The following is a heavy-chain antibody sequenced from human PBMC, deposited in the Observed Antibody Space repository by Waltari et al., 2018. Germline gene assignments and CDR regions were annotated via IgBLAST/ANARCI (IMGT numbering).Heavy chain of an antibody. D-gene: IGHD3-3*01. Sequence: EVQLLESGGGLVQPGGSLRLSCLASVSTFSSYAMTWVRQAPGKGLEWVSSISGDSVSTYYADSVRGRFTIYRDNSKNTVYLQMYSLRAEDRAVYYCAKGHSGSPTIFGVVYYGMDVWGQGTTVTVSS. CDR1: VSTFSSYA. V-gene: IGHV3-23*01. J-gene: IGHJ6*02. CDR2: ISGDSVST. CDR3: AKGHSGSPTIFGVVYYGMDV.